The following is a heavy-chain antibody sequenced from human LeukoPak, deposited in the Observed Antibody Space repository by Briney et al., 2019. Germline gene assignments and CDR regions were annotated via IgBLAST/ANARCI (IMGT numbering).Heavy chain of an antibody. J-gene: IGHJ4*02. D-gene: IGHD6-19*01. CDR3: AREGPSGWVFDY. CDR2: ISYDGSNK. V-gene: IGHV3-30-3*01. CDR1: GFTFSSYA. Sequence: PGGSLRLSCAASGFTFSSYAMHWVRQAPGKGLEWVAVISYDGSNKYYADSVKGRFTISRDNSKNTLYLQMNSLRAEDTAVYYCAREGPSGWVFDYWGQGTLVTVSS.